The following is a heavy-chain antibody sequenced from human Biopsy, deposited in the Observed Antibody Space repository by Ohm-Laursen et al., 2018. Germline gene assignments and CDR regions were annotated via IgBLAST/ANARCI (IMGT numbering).Heavy chain of an antibody. V-gene: IGHV3-23*01. CDR1: GFTFATYG. J-gene: IGHJ2*01. Sequence: LRLSCSASGFTFATYGMSWVRQAPGKGLEWVSGISSTGNSTYYADSVKGRFTISRDNSKNTLYLQLNSLRVEDTALYYCAKDRRTMRVWYFDLWGRGTLVTVSS. D-gene: IGHD4/OR15-4a*01. CDR3: AKDRRTMRVWYFDL. CDR2: ISSTGNST.